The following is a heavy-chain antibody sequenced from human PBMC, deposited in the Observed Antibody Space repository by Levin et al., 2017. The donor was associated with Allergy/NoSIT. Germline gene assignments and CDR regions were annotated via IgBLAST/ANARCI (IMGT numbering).Heavy chain of an antibody. CDR2: INSDGSST. CDR1: GFTFSSYW. Sequence: SCAASGFTFSSYWMHWVRQAPGKGLVWVSRINSDGSSTSYADSVKGRFTISRDNAKNTLYLQMNSLRAEDTAVYYWARDRSYDFWSGPTSYYGMDGWGQGTTVTVSS. J-gene: IGHJ6*02. D-gene: IGHD3-3*01. V-gene: IGHV3-74*01. CDR3: ARDRSYDFWSGPTSYYGMDG.